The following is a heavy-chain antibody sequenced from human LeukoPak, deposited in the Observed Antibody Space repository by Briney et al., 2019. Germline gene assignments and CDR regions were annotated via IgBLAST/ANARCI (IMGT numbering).Heavy chain of an antibody. Sequence: GESLKISCKGSGYSFTSYWIGWVRQMPGKGLEWMGIVYPGDSDTRYSPSFQGQVTISADKSISTAYLQWSSLKASDTAMYYCAREAPCNPLRGGAACRVADYWGQGTLVTVSS. CDR1: GYSFTSYW. D-gene: IGHD2-15*01. CDR3: AREAPCNPLRGGAACRVADY. CDR2: VYPGDSDT. V-gene: IGHV5-51*01. J-gene: IGHJ4*02.